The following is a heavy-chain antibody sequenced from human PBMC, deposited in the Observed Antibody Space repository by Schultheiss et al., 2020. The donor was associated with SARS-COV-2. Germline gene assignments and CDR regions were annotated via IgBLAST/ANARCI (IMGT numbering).Heavy chain of an antibody. V-gene: IGHV3-73*01. CDR1: GFTFSSYS. D-gene: IGHD5-18*01. Sequence: GGSLRLSCAASGFTFSSYSMNWVRQASGKGLECVGRIRSKARNYATTYAASVKGRFIISRDESRNTSYLQMNSLKIEDTAVYYCTRNSTSSGWFDPWGQGTLVTVSS. CDR2: IRSKARNYAT. CDR3: TRNSTSSGWFDP. J-gene: IGHJ5*02.